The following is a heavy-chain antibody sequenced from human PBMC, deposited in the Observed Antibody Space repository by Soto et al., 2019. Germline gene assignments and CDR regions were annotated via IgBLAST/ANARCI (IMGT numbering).Heavy chain of an antibody. CDR1: GFTFSVSA. J-gene: IGHJ4*02. D-gene: IGHD6-19*01. V-gene: IGHV3-73*01. CDR2: IRSKAASYAT. CDR3: TSAERIVEAGLTVS. Sequence: EVQLVESGGGSVQPGGSLTLSCAASGFTFSVSAIHWVRQASGNGLEWVGRIRSKAASYATAYAASVKGRFTISRDDLKNTAYLQMNSLKTDDTAVYYCTSAERIVEAGLTVSGGQGTLVTVSS.